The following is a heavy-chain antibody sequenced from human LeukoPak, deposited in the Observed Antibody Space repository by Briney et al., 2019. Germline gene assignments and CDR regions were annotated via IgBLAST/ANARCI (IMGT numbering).Heavy chain of an antibody. Sequence: PGGSLRLSCGASGFTFSSYAMSWVRQAPGKGLEWVSAISGSGGSTYYADSVKGRLTISRDNSKNTLYLQMNSLRAEDTAVYYCAKSKPSGWSFDYWGQGTLVTVSS. CDR2: ISGSGGST. CDR3: AKSKPSGWSFDY. D-gene: IGHD6-19*01. CDR1: GFTFSSYA. J-gene: IGHJ4*02. V-gene: IGHV3-23*01.